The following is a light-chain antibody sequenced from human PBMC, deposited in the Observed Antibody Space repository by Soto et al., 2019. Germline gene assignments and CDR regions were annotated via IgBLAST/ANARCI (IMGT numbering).Light chain of an antibody. CDR1: QNVNNR. Sequence: EILLTQSPGSLSVFPGERASLSCRASQNVNNRLAWYQQKAGQAPRLLISGASSRATGIPDRFSGSGSGTDFTLTISRLESEDFAVYYCQQYGSSPALTFGGGTKVDIK. J-gene: IGKJ4*01. CDR3: QQYGSSPALT. V-gene: IGKV3-20*01. CDR2: GAS.